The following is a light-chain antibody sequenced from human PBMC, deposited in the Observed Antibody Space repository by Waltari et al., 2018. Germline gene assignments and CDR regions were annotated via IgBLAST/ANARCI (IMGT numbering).Light chain of an antibody. V-gene: IGKV3-11*01. Sequence: EIVLTQSPATLSLSPGERATLSCRASQSVSSYLAWYQQKPGQAPRLLIYDASNRATGIPDRFSGSGSGTDFTLTISSLEPEDFAVYYCQQRSNLPLTFGGGTQVEIK. CDR3: QQRSNLPLT. CDR2: DAS. J-gene: IGKJ4*01. CDR1: QSVSSY.